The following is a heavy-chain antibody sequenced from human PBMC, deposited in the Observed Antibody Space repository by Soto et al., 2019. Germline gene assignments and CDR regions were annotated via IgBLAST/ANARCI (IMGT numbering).Heavy chain of an antibody. D-gene: IGHD6-6*01. J-gene: IGHJ4*02. CDR1: GFIFDDYA. Sequence: EVQLVESGGCLAQPGRSLRLSCAASGFIFDDYAMHWVRQAPGKGLEWVSGISWQSGSIRYADSVKGRFTISRDNAKNSLYLQMNSLRVEDTALYYCAKDMFSSSSAANFDYWGQGILVTVSS. V-gene: IGHV3-9*01. CDR2: ISWQSGSI. CDR3: AKDMFSSSSAANFDY.